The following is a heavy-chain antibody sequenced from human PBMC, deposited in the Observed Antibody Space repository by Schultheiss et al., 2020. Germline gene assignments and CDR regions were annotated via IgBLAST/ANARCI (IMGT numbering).Heavy chain of an antibody. CDR2: IKQDGSEK. V-gene: IGHV3-7*01. CDR3: ARDRAPYGSGSFFDY. D-gene: IGHD3-10*01. Sequence: RGSLRLSCAASGFTFSSYWMSWVRQAPGKGLEWVANIKQDGSEKYYVDSVKGRFSISRDNAKNSLYLQMNSLRAEDTAVYYCARDRAPYGSGSFFDYWGQGPLVTVAS. J-gene: IGHJ4*02. CDR1: GFTFSSYW.